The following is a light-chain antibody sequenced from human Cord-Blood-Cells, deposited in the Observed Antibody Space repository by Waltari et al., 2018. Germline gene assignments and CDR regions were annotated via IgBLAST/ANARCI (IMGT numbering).Light chain of an antibody. V-gene: IGLV2-23*01. Sequence: QSALTQPASVSGSPGQSITISCTRTSRDAGSYNLVPWYQQHPGKAPKLMIYEGSKRPSGVSNRFSGSKSGNTASLTISGLQAEDEADYYCCSYAGSSTYVFGTGTKVTVL. J-gene: IGLJ1*01. CDR3: CSYAGSSTYV. CDR1: SRDAGSYNL. CDR2: EGS.